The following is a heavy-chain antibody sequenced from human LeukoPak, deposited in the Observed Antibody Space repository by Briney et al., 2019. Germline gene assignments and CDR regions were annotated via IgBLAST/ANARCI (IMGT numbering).Heavy chain of an antibody. J-gene: IGHJ4*02. CDR1: GFTFSSYW. CDR3: AVATTRHYFDY. V-gene: IGHV3-74*01. CDR2: INSDGSST. Sequence: PGGSLRLSCAASGFTFSSYWMHWVRQAPGKGLVWVSRINSDGSSTSYADSVKGRFTISRDNDKNTLYLQMNSLRAEDMAVYYCAVATTRHYFDYWGQGTLVTVSS. D-gene: IGHD5-12*01.